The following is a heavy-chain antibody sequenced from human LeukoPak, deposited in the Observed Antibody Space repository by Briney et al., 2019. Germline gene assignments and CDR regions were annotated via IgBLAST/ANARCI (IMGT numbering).Heavy chain of an antibody. CDR2: IYYSGST. Sequence: SQTLSLTCTVSGGSISSGDYYWSWIRQHPGKGLEWIGYIYYSGSTYYNPSLKSRVTISVDTSKNQFSLKLSSVTAADTAVYYCARAQGYDSSGYYYSPPFDYWGQGTLVTVSS. J-gene: IGHJ4*02. CDR3: ARAQGYDSSGYYYSPPFDY. V-gene: IGHV4-31*03. D-gene: IGHD3-22*01. CDR1: GGSISSGDYY.